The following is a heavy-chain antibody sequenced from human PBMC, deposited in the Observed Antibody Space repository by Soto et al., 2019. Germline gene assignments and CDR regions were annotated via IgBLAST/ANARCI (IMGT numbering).Heavy chain of an antibody. CDR2: IYWDDDK. CDR3: AHRRQYNGKWNEGSFDY. J-gene: IGHJ4*02. D-gene: IGHD1-1*01. Sequence: QITLKESGPTLVQPTQTLTLTCTFSGFSLTTSGVGVGWIRQPPGKALEWLVLIYWDDDKRYNPSLKSRITITKDTYNNQVVLTMTNMDPVDTATYYCAHRRQYNGKWNEGSFDYWGQGTLVTVSS. CDR1: GFSLTTSGVG. V-gene: IGHV2-5*02.